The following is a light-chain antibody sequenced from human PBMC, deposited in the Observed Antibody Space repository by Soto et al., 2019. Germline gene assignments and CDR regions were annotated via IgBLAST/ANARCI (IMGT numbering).Light chain of an antibody. Sequence: AIRMTQSPSSFSASTGDRVTITCRASQGISNSLAWYQQTPGKAPKLLLRGASSLHRGVPSRFSGGGAGTEFTLTISSLQPDDFATYYCQQYNSYWTFGQGTKVDIK. CDR2: GAS. V-gene: IGKV1-8*01. CDR1: QGISNS. CDR3: QQYNSYWT. J-gene: IGKJ1*01.